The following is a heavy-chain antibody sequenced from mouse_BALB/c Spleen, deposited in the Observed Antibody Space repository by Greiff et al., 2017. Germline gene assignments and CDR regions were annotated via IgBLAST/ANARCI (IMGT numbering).Heavy chain of an antibody. D-gene: IGHD2-14*01. CDR3: AREVRQRFDY. V-gene: IGHV3-6*02. CDR2: ISYDGSN. J-gene: IGHJ2*01. Sequence: EVKLQQSGPGLVKPSQSLSLTCSVTGYSITSGYYWNWIRQFPGNKLEWMGYISYDGSNNYNPSLKNRITITRDTSKNQFFLKLNSVTTEDTATYYCAREVRQRFDYWGQGTTLTVSS. CDR1: GYSITSGYY.